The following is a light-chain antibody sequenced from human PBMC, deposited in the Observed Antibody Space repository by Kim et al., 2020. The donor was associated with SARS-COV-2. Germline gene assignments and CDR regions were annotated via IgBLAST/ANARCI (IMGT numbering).Light chain of an antibody. CDR2: DAS. CDR3: QQRSNWPLT. V-gene: IGKV3-11*01. CDR1: QRVSTY. J-gene: IGKJ4*01. Sequence: EIVLTQSPATLSLSPGERATLSCRASQRVSTYLAWYQQKPGQTPRLLIYDASTRATGIPARFSGSGSGTDFTLTISSLEPEDFAVYYCQQRSNWPLTFGGGTKVDIK.